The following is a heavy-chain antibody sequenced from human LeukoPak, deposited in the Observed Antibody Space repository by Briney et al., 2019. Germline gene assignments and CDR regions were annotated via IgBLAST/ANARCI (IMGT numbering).Heavy chain of an antibody. CDR3: ATAILKISSWYRLALQNWFDP. V-gene: IGHV1-24*01. CDR2: FDPEDGET. CDR1: GYTLTELS. J-gene: IGHJ5*02. Sequence: ASVKVSCKVSGYTLTELSMHWVRQAPGKGLEWLGGFDPEDGETIYAQKFQGRVTMTEDTSTDTAYMELSSPRSEDTAVYYCATAILKISSWYRLALQNWFDPWGQGTLVTVSP. D-gene: IGHD6-13*01.